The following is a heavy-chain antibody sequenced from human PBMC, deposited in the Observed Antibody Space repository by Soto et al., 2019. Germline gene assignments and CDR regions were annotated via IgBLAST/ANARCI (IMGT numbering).Heavy chain of an antibody. J-gene: IGHJ4*02. CDR3: AKSPFGSSWIFDY. CDR2: ISGSGGST. Sequence: EVQLLESGGGSVQPGGSLRLSCAASGFTFSSYAMSWVRQAPGKGLEWVSAISGSGGSTYYADSVKGRFTISRDNSKNTLYLQMNSLRAEDTAVYYCAKSPFGSSWIFDYWGQGTLVTVSS. D-gene: IGHD6-13*01. V-gene: IGHV3-23*01. CDR1: GFTFSSYA.